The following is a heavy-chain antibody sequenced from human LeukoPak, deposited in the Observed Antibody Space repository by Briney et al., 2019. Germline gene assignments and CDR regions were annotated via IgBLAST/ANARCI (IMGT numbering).Heavy chain of an antibody. CDR1: GGSFSSSYW. CDR3: ARDYGDYEGEKGLFDY. V-gene: IGHV4-4*02. J-gene: IGHJ4*02. D-gene: IGHD4-17*01. Sequence: PSGTLSLTCAVSGGSFSSSYWWSWVRQPPGKGLEWIGEIYHSGSTNYNPSLKTRVTISIDKSKNQFSLKLSSVTAADTAVYYCARDYGDYEGEKGLFDYWGQGTLVTVSS. CDR2: IYHSGST.